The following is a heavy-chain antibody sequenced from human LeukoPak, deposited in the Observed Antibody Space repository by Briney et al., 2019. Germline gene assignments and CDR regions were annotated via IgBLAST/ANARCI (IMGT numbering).Heavy chain of an antibody. CDR3: AKDRWVTANFFDY. V-gene: IGHV3-30*18. CDR2: ISYDGSNK. Sequence: GGSLRLSCAASGFSFSSYGIHWVRQAPGKGLEWVSFISYDGSNKYYADSVKGRFTISRDNSKNTLSLQTNSLRVEDTAVYYCAKDRWVTANFFDYWGQGTLVTVSS. CDR1: GFSFSSYG. J-gene: IGHJ4*02. D-gene: IGHD2-21*02.